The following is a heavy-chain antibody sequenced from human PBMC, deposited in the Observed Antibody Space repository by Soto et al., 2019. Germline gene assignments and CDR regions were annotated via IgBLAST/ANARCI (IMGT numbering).Heavy chain of an antibody. V-gene: IGHV4-61*01. D-gene: IGHD6-13*01. J-gene: IGHJ6*02. CDR3: ARVPFTIAAAGFLDV. CDR1: GGSVSSGSYY. CDR2: IYYSGST. Sequence: QVQLQESGPGLVKPSETLSLTCTVSGGSVSSGSYYWSWIRQPPGKGLEWIGYIYYSGSTNYNPSLKSRVSISVDTSKNQGSLKLSSVTAADTAVYYCARVPFTIAAAGFLDVCGQGTTVTVSS.